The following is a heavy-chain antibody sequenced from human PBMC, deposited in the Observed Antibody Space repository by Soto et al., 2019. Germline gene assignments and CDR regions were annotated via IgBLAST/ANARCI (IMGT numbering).Heavy chain of an antibody. J-gene: IGHJ4*02. V-gene: IGHV2-5*02. CDR2: IYWDDDK. CDR3: AHKGGGDRILDY. D-gene: IGHD3-16*01. Sequence: QITLKESGPTLVKPTQTLTLTCTFSGFSLSTRGVGVGWIRQPPGKALEWLAIIYWDDDKRYSPSLKSRLTITKDTSKNQVALTMTNMDPVDTATYYCAHKGGGDRILDYWGQGTLVTVSS. CDR1: GFSLSTRGVG.